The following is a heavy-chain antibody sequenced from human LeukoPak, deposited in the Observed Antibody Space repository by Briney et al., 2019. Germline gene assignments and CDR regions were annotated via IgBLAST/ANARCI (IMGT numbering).Heavy chain of an antibody. CDR1: GYTVTGYY. CDR2: ISPSSGGT. Sequence: ASVKVSCNASGYTVTGYYMHWVRQAPGQGLEWMGWISPSSGGTNYAQRFQGRVTMTRDTSISTAYMELSRLRSDDTAVYYCARSRYFQHWGQGTLVTVSS. CDR3: ARSRYFQH. V-gene: IGHV1-2*02. J-gene: IGHJ1*01.